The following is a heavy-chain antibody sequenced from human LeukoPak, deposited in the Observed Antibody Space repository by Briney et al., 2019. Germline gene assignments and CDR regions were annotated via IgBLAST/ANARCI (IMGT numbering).Heavy chain of an antibody. J-gene: IGHJ4*02. CDR3: ARGLINSGATNFDL. CDR2: INTGSST. CDR1: GFSFSSHG. D-gene: IGHD4-23*01. Sequence: PGGSLRLSCEASGFSFSSHGMHWVRQAPGKGLVWVSRINTGSSTSYADSVKGRFTMSRDNAKNTLYLQMNSLSAEDTAVYYCARGLINSGATNFDLWGQGTLVTVSS. V-gene: IGHV3-74*01.